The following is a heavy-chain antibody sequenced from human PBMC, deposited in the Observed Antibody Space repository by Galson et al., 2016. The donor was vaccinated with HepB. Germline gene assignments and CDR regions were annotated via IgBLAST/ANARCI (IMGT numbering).Heavy chain of an antibody. Sequence: SLRLSCAASGFTFSNYWMSWVRQAPGKGLEWVANIKQDGTEKNYVDSVKGRFTISRDNARNSLYLQVNSLRAEDTAVYYCARSGSENDYWGQGTLVTVSS. V-gene: IGHV3-7*04. J-gene: IGHJ4*02. CDR1: GFTFSNYW. CDR2: IKQDGTEK. CDR3: ARSGSENDY. D-gene: IGHD2-15*01.